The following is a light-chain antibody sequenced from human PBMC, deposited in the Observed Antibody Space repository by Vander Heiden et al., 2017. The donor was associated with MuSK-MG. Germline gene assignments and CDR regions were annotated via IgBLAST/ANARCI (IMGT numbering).Light chain of an antibody. Sequence: QSVLPQPPSVSGGPGQRVTMSCTGSVPKTGTGYDEAWYRQLPETAPKLLIYSDTNRPSGVPDRFSGSKSGTSASLAITGLQTEDEADYYCQSYDSGRSASVFGGGTKLTVL. V-gene: IGLV1-40*01. CDR3: QSYDSGRSASV. CDR1: VPKTGTGYD. CDR2: SDT. J-gene: IGLJ2*01.